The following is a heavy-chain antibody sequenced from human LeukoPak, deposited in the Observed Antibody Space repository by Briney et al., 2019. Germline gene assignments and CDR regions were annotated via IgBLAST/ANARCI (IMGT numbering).Heavy chain of an antibody. J-gene: IGHJ2*01. V-gene: IGHV1-69*05. CDR3: AIHQEVYWYFDL. D-gene: IGHD2-2*01. CDR1: GGTFSSYA. CDR2: IIPVFGTA. Sequence: ASVKVSCKASGGTFSSYAISWVRQAPGQGLEWMGGIIPVFGTANYAQKFQGRVTITTDGSTSTAYMELSSLRSEDTAVYYCAIHQEVYWYFDLWGRGTLVTVSS.